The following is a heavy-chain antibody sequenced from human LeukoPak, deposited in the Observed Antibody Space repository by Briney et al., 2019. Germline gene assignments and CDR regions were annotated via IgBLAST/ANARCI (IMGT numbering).Heavy chain of an antibody. CDR2: IIPIFGTA. CDR1: GGTFSSYA. Sequence: SVKVSCKASGGTFSSYAISWVRQAPGQGLAWMGGIIPIFGTANYAQKFQGRVTITTDESTSTAYMELSSLRSEDTAVYYCARLAHCSGGSCYPVLDYWGQGTLVTVSS. CDR3: ARLAHCSGGSCYPVLDY. J-gene: IGHJ4*02. D-gene: IGHD2-15*01. V-gene: IGHV1-69*05.